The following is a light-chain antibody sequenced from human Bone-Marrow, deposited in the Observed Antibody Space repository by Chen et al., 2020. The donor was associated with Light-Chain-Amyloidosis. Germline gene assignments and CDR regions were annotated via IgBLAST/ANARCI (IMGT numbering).Light chain of an antibody. CDR1: SSEVGGDNH. CDR3: SSYTITNTLV. V-gene: IGLV2-14*01. Sequence: QSALTQPAFVSGSPGQSITISCTGTSSEVGGDNHVSWYQQHPDKAPKLMIYEVTNRPSCVPDRFSGSKSDNTASLTSSGLHTEDEADYFCSSYTITNTLVFGGGTKVTVL. J-gene: IGLJ1*01. CDR2: EVT.